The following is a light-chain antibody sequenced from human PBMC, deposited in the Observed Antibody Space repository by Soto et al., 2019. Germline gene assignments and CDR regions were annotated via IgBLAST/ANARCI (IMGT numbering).Light chain of an antibody. J-gene: IGKJ1*01. CDR1: QSVSSN. Sequence: EIVMTQSPAPLSVSPGERATISCRASQSVSSNLAWYQQKPGQAPRLLIYGASTRATGIPARFSGSGSGTEFTLTISRLQSEDFAVYYCQQYTNWPPETFGQGTKVEIK. V-gene: IGKV3-15*01. CDR2: GAS. CDR3: QQYTNWPPET.